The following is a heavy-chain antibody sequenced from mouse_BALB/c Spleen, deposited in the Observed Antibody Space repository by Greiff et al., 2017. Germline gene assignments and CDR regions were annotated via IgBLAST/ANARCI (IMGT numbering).Heavy chain of an antibody. CDR1: GYSITSDYA. D-gene: IGHD2-14*01. J-gene: IGHJ3*01. CDR3: ASPYYRYDRAFAY. Sequence: EVQRVESGPGLVKPSQSLSLTCTVTGYSITSDYAWNWIRQFPGNKLEWMGYISYSGSTSYNPSLKSRISITRDTSKNQFFLQLNSVTTEDTATYYCASPYYRYDRAFAYWGQGTLVTVSA. CDR2: ISYSGST. V-gene: IGHV3-2*02.